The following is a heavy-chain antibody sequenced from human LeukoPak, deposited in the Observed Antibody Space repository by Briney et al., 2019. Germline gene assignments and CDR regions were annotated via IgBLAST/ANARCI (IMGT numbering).Heavy chain of an antibody. J-gene: IGHJ4*02. CDR3: AKGRQVAEPPDY. Sequence: GGSLRLSCAASGFSFSNYVMYWVRQAPRKGLEWVAVISYDGNNKYYADSVKGRFTISRDNSKNTLYLQMSSLRGEDTAVSYCAKGRQVAEPPDYWGQGILVTVSS. CDR2: ISYDGNNK. D-gene: IGHD2-15*01. CDR1: GFSFSNYV. V-gene: IGHV3-30*18.